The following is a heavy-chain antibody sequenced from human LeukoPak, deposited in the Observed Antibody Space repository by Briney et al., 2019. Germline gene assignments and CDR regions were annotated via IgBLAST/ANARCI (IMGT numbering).Heavy chain of an antibody. CDR3: ATHYYDTSGYGRHFDY. V-gene: IGHV3-15*01. CDR1: GFTFTNAG. Sequence: PGGSLRLSCAACGFTFTNAGMSWVRQAPGKGLEWVGLIKSRSDGGTTDYAAPVKGRFTISRDDSKNTLYLHMNSLKTEDTAVYYCATHYYDTSGYGRHFDYWGQGTLVTVSS. J-gene: IGHJ4*02. D-gene: IGHD3-22*01. CDR2: IKSRSDGGTT.